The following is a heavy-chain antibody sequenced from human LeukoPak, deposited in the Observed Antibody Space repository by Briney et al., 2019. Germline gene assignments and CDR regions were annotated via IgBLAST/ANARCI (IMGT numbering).Heavy chain of an antibody. CDR2: VTAGADKT. Sequence: GGSLGLSCAASGFTFSSYAVSWVRQAPGKGLEWVSAVTAGADKTWSADSVRGRFTISRDNSKNTLYLQMNNLRPEDTAVYYCAKDRRFPDDVLDVWGQGTLVTVSS. J-gene: IGHJ3*01. CDR1: GFTFSSYA. D-gene: IGHD2-21*01. V-gene: IGHV3-23*01. CDR3: AKDRRFPDDVLDV.